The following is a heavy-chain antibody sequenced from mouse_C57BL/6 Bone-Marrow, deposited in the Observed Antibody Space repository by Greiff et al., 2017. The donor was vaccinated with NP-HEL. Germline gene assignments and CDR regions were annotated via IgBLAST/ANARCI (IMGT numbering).Heavy chain of an antibody. D-gene: IGHD1-1*01. CDR1: GYAFSSYW. V-gene: IGHV1-80*01. Sequence: QVQLQQSGAELVKPGASVKISCKASGYAFSSYWMNWVKQRPGKGLEWIGQIYPGDGDTNYNGKFKGKATLTADKSSSTAYMQLRSLTSEDSAVYFCARDYYGSPFDYWGQGTTLTVSS. CDR3: ARDYYGSPFDY. J-gene: IGHJ2*01. CDR2: IYPGDGDT.